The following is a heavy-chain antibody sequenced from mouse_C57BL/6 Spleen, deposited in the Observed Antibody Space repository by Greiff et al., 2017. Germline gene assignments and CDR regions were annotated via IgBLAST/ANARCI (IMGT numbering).Heavy chain of an antibody. D-gene: IGHD3-2*02. CDR3: TRKETAQAPYYAMDY. J-gene: IGHJ4*01. CDR1: GYTFTSYW. CDR2: IYPGNSDT. V-gene: IGHV1-5*01. Sequence: EVQLQPSGTVLARPGASVKMSCKTSGYTFTSYWMHWVKPRPGQGLEWIGAIYPGNSDTSYNQKFKGKAKLTAVTSASTAYMEFSSLTKEDAEVYYCTRKETAQAPYYAMDYWGQGTSVTVSS.